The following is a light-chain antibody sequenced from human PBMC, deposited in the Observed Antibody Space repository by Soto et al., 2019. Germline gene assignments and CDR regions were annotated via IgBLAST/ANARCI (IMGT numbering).Light chain of an antibody. J-gene: IGKJ4*01. CDR3: QQYGSSPA. CDR2: GAS. Sequence: EIVLTQSPGTLSLSPGERATLSCSASQSVTSSYLAWYQQKPGQAPRLLIYGASSRATGIPDRFIGSGSGTDFTLTISRLEPEDFAVYYCQQYGSSPAFGGGTKVEIK. V-gene: IGKV3-20*01. CDR1: QSVTSSY.